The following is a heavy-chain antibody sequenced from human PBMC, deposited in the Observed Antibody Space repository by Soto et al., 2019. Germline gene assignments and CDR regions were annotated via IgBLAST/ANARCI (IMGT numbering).Heavy chain of an antibody. CDR2: INPNSGGT. Sequence: QVQLVQSGAEVKKPGASVKVSCKASGYTFTGYYMHWVRQAPGQGLEWMGWINPNSGGTNYAQKFQGWVTMTRDTSIRTAYRELSRLRSDDRAVYYWARGYRSSSGLSFVIDYWAREPWSPSPQ. V-gene: IGHV1-2*04. CDR3: ARGYRSSSGLSFVIDY. J-gene: IGHJ4*02. D-gene: IGHD6-6*01. CDR1: GYTFTGYY.